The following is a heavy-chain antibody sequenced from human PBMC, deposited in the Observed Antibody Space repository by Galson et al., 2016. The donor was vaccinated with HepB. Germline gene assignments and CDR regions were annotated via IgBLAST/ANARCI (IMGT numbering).Heavy chain of an antibody. D-gene: IGHD1-1*01. Sequence: SETLSLTCNVSGDSISSSSSWAWIRQPPGKGLEWIGSIHHSVSTYHNQSLKSRVNMSLDTSKKQASLKLYFVTAADPAVYYCARSGTTHGLVLRYYYMDVWGKGTTVTVS. CDR2: IHHSVST. J-gene: IGHJ6*03. V-gene: IGHV4-38-2*02. CDR3: ARSGTTHGLVLRYYYMDV. CDR1: GDSISSSSS.